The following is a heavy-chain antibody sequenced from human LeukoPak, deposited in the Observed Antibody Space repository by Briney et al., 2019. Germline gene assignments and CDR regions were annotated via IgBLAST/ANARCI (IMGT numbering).Heavy chain of an antibody. J-gene: IGHJ4*02. CDR1: GGSISSSSYY. D-gene: IGHD2-2*01. Sequence: SETLSLTCTVSGGSISSSSYYWGWIRQPPGKGLEWIGSIYYSGSTYYNPSLKSRVTISVDTSKNQFSLKLSSVTAADTAVYYCAGEKRDHCSSTSCYRRFDYWGQGTLVTVSS. CDR3: AGEKRDHCSSTSCYRRFDY. V-gene: IGHV4-39*07. CDR2: IYYSGST.